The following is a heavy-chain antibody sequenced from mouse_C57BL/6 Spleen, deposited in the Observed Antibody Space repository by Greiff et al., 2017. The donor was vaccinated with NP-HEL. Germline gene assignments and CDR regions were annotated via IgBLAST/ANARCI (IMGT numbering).Heavy chain of an antibody. CDR3: ARSQGILDGLRIWFAY. V-gene: IGHV1-42*01. Sequence: EVQGVESGPELVKPGASVKISCKASGYSFTGYYMNWVKQSPEKSLEWIGEINPSTGGTTYNQKFKAKATLTVDKSSSTAYMQLKSLTSEDSAVYYCARSQGILDGLRIWFAYWGQGTLVTVSA. CDR2: INPSTGGT. CDR1: GYSFTGYY. J-gene: IGHJ3*01. D-gene: IGHD2-3*01.